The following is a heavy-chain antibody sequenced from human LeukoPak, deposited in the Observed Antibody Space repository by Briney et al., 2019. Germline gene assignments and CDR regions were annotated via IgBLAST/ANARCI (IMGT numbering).Heavy chain of an antibody. CDR3: ARCRSSGYYYYYYYMDV. V-gene: IGHV1-18*01. Sequence: GASVKVSCKASGYTFTSYGISWVRQAPGQGLEWMGWISAYNGNTNYAQKLQGRVTMTTDTSTSTAYMELRSLRFDDTAVYYCARCRSSGYYYYYYYMDVWGKGTTVTVSS. D-gene: IGHD3-22*01. CDR1: GYTFTSYG. J-gene: IGHJ6*03. CDR2: ISAYNGNT.